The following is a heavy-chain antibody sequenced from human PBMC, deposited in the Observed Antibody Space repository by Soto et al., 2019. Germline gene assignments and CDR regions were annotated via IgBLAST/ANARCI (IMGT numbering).Heavy chain of an antibody. CDR2: IWYDGSNK. CDR1: GFTFSSYG. D-gene: IGHD3-16*01. CDR3: ARPDTTTYGDYYYYYGMDV. Sequence: PGGFLRLSCAASGFTFSSYGMHWVHQAPGKGLEWVAVIWYDGSNKYYADSVKGRFTISRDNSKNTLYLQMNSLRAEDTAVYYCARPDTTTYGDYYYYYGMDVWGQGTTVTVSS. V-gene: IGHV3-33*01. J-gene: IGHJ6*02.